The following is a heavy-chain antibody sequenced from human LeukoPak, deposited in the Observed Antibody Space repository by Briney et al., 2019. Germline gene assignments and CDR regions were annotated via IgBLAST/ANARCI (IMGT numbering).Heavy chain of an antibody. D-gene: IGHD6-19*01. CDR1: GGSISSGSYY. V-gene: IGHV4-39*01. CDR2: IHYGGSA. CDR3: ARRNSGWY. J-gene: IGHJ4*02. Sequence: SQTLSLTCTVSGGSISSGSYYWGWIRQPPGKGLEWIGRIHYGGSAYYSPSLKSRVTISVDTSNNQFSLKLNSVTAADTAVYYCARRNSGWYWGQGILVTVSS.